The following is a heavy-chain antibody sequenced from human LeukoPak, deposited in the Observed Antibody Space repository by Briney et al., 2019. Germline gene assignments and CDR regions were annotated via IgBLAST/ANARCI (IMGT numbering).Heavy chain of an antibody. D-gene: IGHD6-6*01. J-gene: IGHJ6*03. CDR3: ARGMYSSSRLVCYYMDV. CDR2: IYYSGST. Sequence: PSETLSLTCTVPGGSISSYYWSWIRQPPGKGLEWIGYIYYSGSTNYNPSLKSRVTISVDTSKNQFSLKLSSVTAADTAVYYCARGMYSSSRLVCYYMDVWGKGTTVIVSS. V-gene: IGHV4-59*01. CDR1: GGSISSYY.